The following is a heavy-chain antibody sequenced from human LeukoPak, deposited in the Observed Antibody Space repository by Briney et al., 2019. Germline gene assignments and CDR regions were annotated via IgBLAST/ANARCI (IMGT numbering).Heavy chain of an antibody. CDR3: ARDAWGYCSSTSCRNWFDP. D-gene: IGHD2-2*01. Sequence: GGSLRLSCAASGFIFTSYGMHWVRQAPGKGLEWVAVIWYDGSLKYYAGSVKGRFTISRDNSENTLYLQMNSLRAEDTAVYYCARDAWGYCSSTSCRNWFDPWGQGTLVTVSS. CDR2: IWYDGSLK. V-gene: IGHV3-33*01. J-gene: IGHJ5*02. CDR1: GFIFTSYG.